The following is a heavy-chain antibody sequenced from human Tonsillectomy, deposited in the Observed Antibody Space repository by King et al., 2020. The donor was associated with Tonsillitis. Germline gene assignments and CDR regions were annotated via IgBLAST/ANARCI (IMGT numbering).Heavy chain of an antibody. J-gene: IGHJ4*02. V-gene: IGHV3-30*03. CDR1: GFTFTSYG. Sequence: QLVQSGGGVVQPGGSLRLSCAASGFTFTSYGMHWVRQAPGKGLEWVALIPYDGNKKYYADSVKGRFTISRDNSKNTLNLQMNSLRTEDTAVYYCETTGWIDVLSDFWGQGTLVTVSS. D-gene: IGHD1-14*01. CDR2: IPYDGNKK. CDR3: ETTGWIDVLSDF.